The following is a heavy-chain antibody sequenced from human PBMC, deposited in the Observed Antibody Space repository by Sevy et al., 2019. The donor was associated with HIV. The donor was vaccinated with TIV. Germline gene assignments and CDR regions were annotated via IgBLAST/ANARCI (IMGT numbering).Heavy chain of an antibody. D-gene: IGHD1-26*01. CDR2: IYYNGHI. J-gene: IGHJ4*02. V-gene: IGHV4-59*08. CDR3: AGENAWGRGYS. Sequence: SETLSLTCTVSGGSITSLSWNWIRQPPGKGLEWIANIYYNGHINYNPSLKSRVTLSLDTSKNQFSPRLSSVTAADTAMYYCAGENAWGRGYSWGQGTLVTVSS. CDR1: GGSITSLS.